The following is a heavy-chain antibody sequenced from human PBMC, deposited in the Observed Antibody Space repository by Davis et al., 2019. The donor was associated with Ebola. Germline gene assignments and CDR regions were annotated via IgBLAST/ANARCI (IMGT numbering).Heavy chain of an antibody. CDR2: ISGSGGST. CDR3: AKEVVVPAAIRLGYFDY. Sequence: PGGSLRLSCAASGFTFSSYAMSWVRQAPGKGLEWVSAISGSGGSTYYADSVEGRFTISRDNSKNTLYLQMNSLRAEDTAVYYCAKEVVVPAAIRLGYFDYWGQGTLVTVSS. V-gene: IGHV3-23*01. CDR1: GFTFSSYA. D-gene: IGHD2-2*02. J-gene: IGHJ4*02.